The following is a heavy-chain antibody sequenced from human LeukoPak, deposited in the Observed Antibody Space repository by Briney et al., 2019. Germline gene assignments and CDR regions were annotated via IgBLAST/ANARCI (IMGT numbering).Heavy chain of an antibody. CDR2: ITGSVVST. CDR3: AKHDYGDFLDY. V-gene: IGHV3-23*01. J-gene: IGHJ4*02. CDR1: GFTFSSCA. Sequence: GGSLRLSCAASGFTFSSCAMSWVRQAPGKGLEWVSAITGSVVSTYYADSVKGRFTISRDNSKNTLYLQLNSLRAEDTAVYYCAKHDYGDFLDYWGQGTPVTVSS. D-gene: IGHD4-17*01.